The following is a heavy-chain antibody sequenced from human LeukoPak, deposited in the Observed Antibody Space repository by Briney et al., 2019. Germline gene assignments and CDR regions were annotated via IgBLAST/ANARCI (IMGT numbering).Heavy chain of an antibody. CDR1: GYTFTSYG. V-gene: IGHV1-18*01. D-gene: IGHD6-13*01. J-gene: IGHJ6*03. CDR2: ISAYNGNT. CDR3: ARGRVSSSTWYSTYYYYFYMDV. Sequence: GASVKVSCKASGYTFTSYGISWVRQAPGQGLEWMGWISAYNGNTNYAQKLQGRVTMTTDTSTSTAYMELRSLRSDDTAVYYCARGRVSSSTWYSTYYYYFYMDVWGKGTTVTVS.